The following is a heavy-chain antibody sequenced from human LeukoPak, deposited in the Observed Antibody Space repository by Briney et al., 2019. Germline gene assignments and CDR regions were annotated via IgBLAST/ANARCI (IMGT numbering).Heavy chain of an antibody. J-gene: IGHJ4*02. V-gene: IGHV4-39*01. CDR1: GGPISSSSYY. CDR2: FYYGGST. CDR3: ARQGWFGELLSPLDY. D-gene: IGHD3-10*01. Sequence: PSETLSLTCTAPGGPISSSSYYWGGIRLPPGKRLEWLGSFYYGGSTYYYPSVKSRVTISVDTSKHQFSLKLSSVTASDTAVYYCARQGWFGELLSPLDYWGQGTLVTVSS.